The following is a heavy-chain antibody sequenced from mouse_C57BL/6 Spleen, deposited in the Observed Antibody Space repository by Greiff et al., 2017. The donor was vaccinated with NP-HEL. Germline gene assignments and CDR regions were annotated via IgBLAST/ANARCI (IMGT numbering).Heavy chain of an antibody. D-gene: IGHD3-2*01. CDR2: INPNYGTT. CDR3: AREKTALYYFDY. Sequence: VQLQQSGPELVKPGASVKISCKASGYSFTDYNMNWVKQSNGKSLEWIGVINPNYGTTSYNQKFKGKATLTVDQSSSTAYMQLNTLPAEDSAVYYCAREKTALYYFDYWGQGTTLTVSS. CDR1: GYSFTDYN. J-gene: IGHJ2*01. V-gene: IGHV1-39*01.